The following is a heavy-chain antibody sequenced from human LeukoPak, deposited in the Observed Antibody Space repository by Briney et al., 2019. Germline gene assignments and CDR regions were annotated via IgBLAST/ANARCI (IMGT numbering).Heavy chain of an antibody. V-gene: IGHV4-34*01. J-gene: IGHJ4*02. D-gene: IGHD6-13*01. CDR1: GGSFSGYY. CDR3: ASGRPKAAAGH. Sequence: PSETLSLTCAVYGGSFSGYYWSWIRQPPGKGLEWIGEINHSGSTNYNPSLKSRVTISVDTSKNQFSLKLSSVTAADTAVCYCASGRPKAAAGHWGQGTLVTVSS. CDR2: INHSGST.